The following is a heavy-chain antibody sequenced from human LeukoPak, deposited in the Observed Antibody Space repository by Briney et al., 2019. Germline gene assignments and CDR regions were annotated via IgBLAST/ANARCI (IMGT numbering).Heavy chain of an antibody. J-gene: IGHJ4*02. CDR2: IRYDGSDK. CDR1: GFNLSAYA. V-gene: IGHV3-30*02. Sequence: PGGSLRLSCVASGFNLSAYAMHWARQAPGKGLEWVSLIRYDGSDKYYADSVKGRFTISRDISKNTLNLQMNSPRAEDSAVYYCAKDASSSSSLGDWGQGTLVTVSS. D-gene: IGHD6-6*01. CDR3: AKDASSSSSLGD.